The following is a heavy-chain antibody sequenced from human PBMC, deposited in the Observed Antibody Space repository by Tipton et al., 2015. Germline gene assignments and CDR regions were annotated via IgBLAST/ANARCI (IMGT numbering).Heavy chain of an antibody. CDR1: GFTVSSNY. V-gene: IGHV3-53*01. D-gene: IGHD3-3*01. CDR2: IYSGGST. CDR3: ARDRGYDFWSGPSGWFDP. J-gene: IGHJ5*02. Sequence: SLRLSCAASGFTVSSNYMSWVRQAPGKGLEWVSVIYSGGSTYYADSVKGRFTISRDNANNSLYLQMNSLRAEDTAVYYCARDRGYDFWSGPSGWFDPWGQGTLVTVSS.